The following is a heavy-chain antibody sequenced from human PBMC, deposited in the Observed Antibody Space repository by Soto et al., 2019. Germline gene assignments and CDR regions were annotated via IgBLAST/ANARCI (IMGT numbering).Heavy chain of an antibody. V-gene: IGHV3-30-3*01. D-gene: IGHD3-22*01. CDR3: ARSLPPIYYDSSGYPDY. Sequence: PGGSLRLSCAASGFTFSSYAMHWVRQAPGKGLEWVAVISYDGSNKYYADSVKGRFTISRDNSKNTLYLQMNSLRAEDTAVYYCARSLPPIYYDSSGYPDYWGQGTLVTVSS. CDR1: GFTFSSYA. CDR2: ISYDGSNK. J-gene: IGHJ4*02.